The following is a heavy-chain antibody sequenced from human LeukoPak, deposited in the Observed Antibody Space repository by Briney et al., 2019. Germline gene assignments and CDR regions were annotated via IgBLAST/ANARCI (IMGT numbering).Heavy chain of an antibody. CDR3: ARDRDWNLDY. J-gene: IGHJ4*02. Sequence: ASVKVSCKASGYTFTTCGISWVRQAPGQGLEWMGWISAYKGNTNYAQKFQGRVTMTTDTSTSTAYMELRSLTSDDTAVYYCARDRDWNLDYWGQGTLVTVSS. CDR2: ISAYKGNT. D-gene: IGHD1-1*01. CDR1: GYTFTTCG. V-gene: IGHV1-18*01.